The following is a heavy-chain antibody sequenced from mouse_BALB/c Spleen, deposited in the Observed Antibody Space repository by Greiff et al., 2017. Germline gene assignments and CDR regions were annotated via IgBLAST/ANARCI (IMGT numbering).Heavy chain of an antibody. J-gene: IGHJ2*01. CDR1: GYTFTSYW. V-gene: IGHV1-69*02. CDR2: IYPSDSYT. CDR3: TRTTMITTPFDY. D-gene: IGHD2-4*01. Sequence: VQLQQPGAELVRPGASVKLSCKASGYTFTSYWINWVKQRPGQGLEWIGNIYPSDSYTNYNQKFKDKATLTVDKSSSTAYMQLSSPTSEDSAVYYCTRTTMITTPFDYGGQGTTLTVSS.